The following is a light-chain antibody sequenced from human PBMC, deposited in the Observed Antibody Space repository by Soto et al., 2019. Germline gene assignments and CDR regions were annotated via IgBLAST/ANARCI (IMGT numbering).Light chain of an antibody. CDR2: DAS. CDR3: QQRSDWPLT. CDR1: QSVGNI. V-gene: IGKV3-11*01. J-gene: IGKJ4*01. Sequence: EIVLTQSPATLSLSPGETATLSCRASQSVGNILAWYQHRPGQAPRLLISDASNRATGVPVRFSGSWSGTDFSLTINSLEPEDFAVYYCQQRSDWPLTFGGGTKVEI.